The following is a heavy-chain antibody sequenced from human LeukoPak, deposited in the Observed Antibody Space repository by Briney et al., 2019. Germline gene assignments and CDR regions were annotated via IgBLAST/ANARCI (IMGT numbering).Heavy chain of an antibody. J-gene: IGHJ3*02. CDR2: IYTSGST. CDR3: ARDRYNWNYGGAFDI. V-gene: IGHV4-4*07. Sequence: PSETLSLTCTVSGGSISSYYWSWIRQPAGKGLEWIGRIYTSGSTNYNPSLKSRVTMSVDTSKIQFSLKLSSVTAADTAVYYCARDRYNWNYGGAFDIWGQGTMVTVSS. D-gene: IGHD1-7*01. CDR1: GGSISSYY.